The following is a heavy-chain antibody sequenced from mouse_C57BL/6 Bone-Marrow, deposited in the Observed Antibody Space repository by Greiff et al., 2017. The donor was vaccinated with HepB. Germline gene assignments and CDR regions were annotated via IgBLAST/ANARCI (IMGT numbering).Heavy chain of an antibody. CDR2: INSDGGST. V-gene: IGHV5-2*01. D-gene: IGHD1-1*01. Sequence: EVKVVESGGGLVQPGESLKLSCESNEYEFPSHDMSWVRKTPEKRLELVAAINSDGGSTYYPDTMERRFIISRDNTKKTLYLQMSSLRSEDTALYYCASTTVVATGYFDVWGTGSTVTVSS. J-gene: IGHJ1*03. CDR1: EYEFPSHD. CDR3: ASTTVVATGYFDV.